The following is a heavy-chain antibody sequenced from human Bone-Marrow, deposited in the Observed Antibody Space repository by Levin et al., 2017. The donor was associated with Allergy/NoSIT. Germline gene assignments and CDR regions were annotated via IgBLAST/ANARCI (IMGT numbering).Heavy chain of an antibody. V-gene: IGHV3-30*18. D-gene: IGHD4-17*01. Sequence: PGGSLRLSCAASGFTFSSYGMHWVRQAPGKGLEWVAVISYDGSNKYYADSVKGRFTISRDNSKNTLYLQMNSLRAEDTAVYYCAKVGFDYGDYRGYFDYWGQGTLVTVSS. CDR1: GFTFSSYG. CDR3: AKVGFDYGDYRGYFDY. J-gene: IGHJ4*02. CDR2: ISYDGSNK.